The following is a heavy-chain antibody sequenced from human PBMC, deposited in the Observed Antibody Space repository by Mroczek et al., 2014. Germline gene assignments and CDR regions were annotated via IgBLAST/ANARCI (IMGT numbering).Heavy chain of an antibody. J-gene: IGHJ6*02. CDR3: ARGSGCSSTSCYRDYYYYGMDV. CDR2: INHSGST. CDR1: GGSFSGYY. V-gene: IGHV4-34*01. Sequence: QVQLQESGAGLLKPSETLSLTCAVYGGSFSGYYWSWIRQPPGKGLEWIGEINHSGSTNYNPSLKSRVTISVDTSKNQFSLKLSSVTAADTAVYYCARGSGCSSTSCYRDYYYYGMDVWGQGTTVTVSS. D-gene: IGHD2-2*01.